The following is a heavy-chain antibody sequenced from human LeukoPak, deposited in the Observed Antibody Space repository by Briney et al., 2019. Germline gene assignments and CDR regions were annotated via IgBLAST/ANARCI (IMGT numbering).Heavy chain of an antibody. CDR3: ASSGWSRAAFDY. CDR2: INHSGST. CDR1: GGSFSGYY. D-gene: IGHD6-19*01. Sequence: PSETLSLTCAVYGGSFSGYYWSWIRQPPGKGLEWIGEINHSGSTNYNPSLKGRVTISVDASKNQFSLKLSSVTAADTAVYYCASSGWSRAAFDYWGQGTLVTVSS. J-gene: IGHJ4*02. V-gene: IGHV4-34*01.